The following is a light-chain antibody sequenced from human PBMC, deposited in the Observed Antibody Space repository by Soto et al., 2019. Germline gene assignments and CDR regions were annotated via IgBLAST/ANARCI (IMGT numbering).Light chain of an antibody. CDR3: GTWVSSLRYGGV. V-gene: IGLV1-51*02. CDR2: ENN. J-gene: IGLJ3*02. CDR1: SSNIGNNY. Sequence: QSVLTQPPSLSAAPGQKVTISCSGSSSNIGNNYVSWYQQLPGTAPKLLIYENNKRPSGIPDRFSGSKSGTSATLVITGLQTGDEADYYCGTWVSSLRYGGVFGGGTKVTVI.